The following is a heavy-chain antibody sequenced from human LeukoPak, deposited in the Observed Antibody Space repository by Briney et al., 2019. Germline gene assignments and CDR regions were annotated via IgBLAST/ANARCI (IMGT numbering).Heavy chain of an antibody. CDR3: ARVGRSSSMARGKYYYYYYMDV. J-gene: IGHJ6*03. V-gene: IGHV4-4*07. CDR1: GGSIISYY. Sequence: SETLSLTCTVSGGSIISYYWSWIRQPAGKGLEWRGRIYTRGSTNYNPSLKSRVTMSVDTSKTKFSLKLSSVTAADTAVYYCARVGRSSSMARGKYYYYYYMDVWGKGTTVTVSS. CDR2: IYTRGST. D-gene: IGHD6-6*01.